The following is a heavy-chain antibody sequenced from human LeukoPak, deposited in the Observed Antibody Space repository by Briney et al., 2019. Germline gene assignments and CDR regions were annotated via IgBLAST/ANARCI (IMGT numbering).Heavy chain of an antibody. CDR1: GYTFTSYY. V-gene: IGHV1-46*01. CDR2: INPSGGST. J-gene: IGHJ5*02. Sequence: ASVKVSCKASGYTFTSYYMDWVRQAPGQGLEWMGIINPSGGSTSYAQKFQGRVTMTRNTSISTAYMELSSLRSEDTAVYYCARDRSIAAAPRRFDPWGQGTLVTVSS. D-gene: IGHD6-13*01. CDR3: ARDRSIAAAPRRFDP.